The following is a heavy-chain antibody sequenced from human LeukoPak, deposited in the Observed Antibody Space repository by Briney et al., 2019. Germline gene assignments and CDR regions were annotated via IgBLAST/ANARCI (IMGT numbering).Heavy chain of an antibody. V-gene: IGHV2-70*11. CDR2: IDWDDDK. Sequence: SGPTLVNPTQSLTLTCTFSGFSLSTNGMCVSWIRQPPGKALEWLARIDWDDDKYYSTSLKTRLTISKDTTKNQVVLTMTNMDPVDTAKYYCARIRIAAGYFDYWGQGTLVTVSS. CDR3: ARIRIAAGYFDY. J-gene: IGHJ4*02. D-gene: IGHD6-13*01. CDR1: GFSLSTNGMC.